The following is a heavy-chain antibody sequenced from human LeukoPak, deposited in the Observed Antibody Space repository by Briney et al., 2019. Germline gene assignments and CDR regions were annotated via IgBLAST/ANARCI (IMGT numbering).Heavy chain of an antibody. CDR2: INSDGSST. Sequence: GGSLRLSCAASGFTFSSYWMHWVRQAPGKGLVWVSRINSDGSSTYYADSVKGRFTISRDNSKNTLYLQMNSLRAEDTAVYYCAKPAQYSSSWEGWYYFDYWGQGTLVTVSS. CDR1: GFTFSSYW. V-gene: IGHV3-74*01. J-gene: IGHJ4*02. CDR3: AKPAQYSSSWEGWYYFDY. D-gene: IGHD6-13*01.